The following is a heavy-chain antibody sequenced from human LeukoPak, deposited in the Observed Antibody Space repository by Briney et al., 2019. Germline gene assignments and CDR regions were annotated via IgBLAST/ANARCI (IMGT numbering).Heavy chain of an antibody. V-gene: IGHV3-30*02. J-gene: IGHJ4*02. Sequence: GGSLRLSCAASGFTFSSYGMHWVRQAPGKGLEWVAFILYDGSNKYYADSVKGRFTISRDNSKNTLYLQMNSLRAEDTAVYYCTLYDFDYWGQGTLVTVSS. CDR2: ILYDGSNK. CDR1: GFTFSSYG. D-gene: IGHD5/OR15-5a*01. CDR3: TLYDFDY.